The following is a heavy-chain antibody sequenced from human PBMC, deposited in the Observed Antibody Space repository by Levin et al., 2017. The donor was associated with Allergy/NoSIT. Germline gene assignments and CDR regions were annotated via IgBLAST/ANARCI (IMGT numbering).Heavy chain of an antibody. CDR1: GYTFTGYY. Sequence: ASVKVSCKASGYTFTGYYMHWVRQAPGQGLEWMGWINPNSGDTNYAQKFQGRVTMTRDTSISTAYMELSRLRSDDTAVYYCAASRKQLLWGAGAFDIWGQGTMVTVSS. CDR2: INPNSGDT. D-gene: IGHD2-2*01. V-gene: IGHV1-2*02. CDR3: AASRKQLLWGAGAFDI. J-gene: IGHJ3*02.